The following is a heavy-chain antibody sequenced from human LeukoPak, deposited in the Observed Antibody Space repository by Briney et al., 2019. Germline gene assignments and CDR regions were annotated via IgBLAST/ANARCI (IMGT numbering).Heavy chain of an antibody. J-gene: IGHJ4*02. V-gene: IGHV4-4*02. Sequence: PSGTLSLTCAISGGSISSSNWWTWVRQPLGKGLEWVGEIYLRGNTNYNPSLESRATISVDESKTQLSLRLESVTAADTAVYYCASAPIGITIFGVPRGPYWGQGTLVTVSS. CDR3: ASAPIGITIFGVPRGPY. CDR2: IYLRGNT. CDR1: GGSISSSNW. D-gene: IGHD3-3*01.